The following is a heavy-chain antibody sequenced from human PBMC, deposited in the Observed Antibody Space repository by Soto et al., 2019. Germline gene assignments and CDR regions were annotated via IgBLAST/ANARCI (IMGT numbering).Heavy chain of an antibody. J-gene: IGHJ4*02. CDR2: IIPIFGTA. CDR1: GGTFSSYA. V-gene: IGHV1-69*13. D-gene: IGHD3-22*01. Sequence: ASVKVSCKASGGTFSSYAISWVRQAPGQGLEWMGGIIPIFGTANYAQKFQGRVTITADESTSTAYMELSSLRSEDTAVYYCARDLYYYDSSGYYYVGEDYFDYWGQGTLVTVSS. CDR3: ARDLYYYDSSGYYYVGEDYFDY.